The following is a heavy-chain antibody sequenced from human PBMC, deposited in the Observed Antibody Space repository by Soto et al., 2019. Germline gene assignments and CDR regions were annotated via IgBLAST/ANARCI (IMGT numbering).Heavy chain of an antibody. V-gene: IGHV3-15*05. Sequence: GGSLRLSCAASGFIFRDAWISWVRQAPGKGLEWIGRVKSKSEGGTTDYAALVKGRFTVSRDDSINTVSLQMDSLKMEDTAVYFCVAGSPFEYWGQGTLVTVSS. CDR3: VAGSPFEY. D-gene: IGHD2-21*01. CDR2: VKSKSEGGTT. J-gene: IGHJ4*02. CDR1: GFIFRDAW.